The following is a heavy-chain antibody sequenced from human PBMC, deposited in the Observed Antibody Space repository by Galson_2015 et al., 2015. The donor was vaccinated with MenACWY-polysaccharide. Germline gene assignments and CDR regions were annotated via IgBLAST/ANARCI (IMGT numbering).Heavy chain of an antibody. CDR2: VSYSGSA. Sequence: LSLTCTVSGGSISRSSHYWGWLRQPPGKGLEWIGTVSYSGSAYYNAPLKSRVTISVDTSKNQFSLKLSSVTAADTAIYYCARAGRTDIVVVGYGWGFDYWGQGALVTVSS. V-gene: IGHV4-39*07. D-gene: IGHD2-2*01. CDR3: ARAGRTDIVVVGYGWGFDY. CDR1: GGSISRSSHY. J-gene: IGHJ4*02.